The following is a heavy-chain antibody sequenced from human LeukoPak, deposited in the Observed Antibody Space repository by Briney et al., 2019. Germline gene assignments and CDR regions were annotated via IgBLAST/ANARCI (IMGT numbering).Heavy chain of an antibody. CDR1: GYSISSGYH. CDR2: IYHSGST. D-gene: IGHD4-17*01. CDR3: ARVKSTTYYLDY. V-gene: IGHV4-38-2*01. Sequence: SETLSLTCAVSGYSISSGYHWGWIRQPPGKGLEWIGSIYHSGSTYYNPSLKSRVTISVDTSKNQFSLKLSSVTAADTAVYYCARVKSTTYYLDYWGQGTLVIVSS. J-gene: IGHJ4*02.